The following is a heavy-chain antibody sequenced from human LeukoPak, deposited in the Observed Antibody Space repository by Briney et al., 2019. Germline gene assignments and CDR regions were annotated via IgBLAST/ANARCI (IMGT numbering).Heavy chain of an antibody. J-gene: IGHJ4*02. CDR3: AKDLKGYCCSTSCQADY. CDR1: GFTFSSYG. D-gene: IGHD2-2*01. CDR2: IRYDGSNK. Sequence: PGGSLRLSSAASGFTFSSYGMHWVRQAPGKGLEWVAFIRYDGSNKYYADSVKGRFTISRDNSKNTLYLQMNSLRAEDTAVYYCAKDLKGYCCSTSCQADYWGQGTLVTVSS. V-gene: IGHV3-30*02.